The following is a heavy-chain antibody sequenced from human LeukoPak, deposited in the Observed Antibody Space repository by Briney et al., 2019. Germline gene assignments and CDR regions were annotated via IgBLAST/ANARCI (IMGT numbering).Heavy chain of an antibody. D-gene: IGHD3-10*01. Sequence: SETLSLTCTASGGSISNYFWSWIRQPPGKGLEWIGYIYYTGSTNYNPSLKSRVTISVGTSKNQFSLKLSSVTAADTAVYYCARPSRSISTAGAFDIWGQGTMVTVSS. CDR1: GGSISNYF. CDR2: IYYTGST. CDR3: ARPSRSISTAGAFDI. J-gene: IGHJ3*02. V-gene: IGHV4-59*01.